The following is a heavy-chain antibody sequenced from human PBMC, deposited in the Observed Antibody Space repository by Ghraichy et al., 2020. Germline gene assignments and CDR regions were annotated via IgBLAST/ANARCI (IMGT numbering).Heavy chain of an antibody. D-gene: IGHD1-7*01. V-gene: IGHV3-23*01. CDR1: GFTFSSYA. J-gene: IGHJ5*02. CDR3: AKGPWNYVAGWFDP. CDR2: ISGSGGST. Sequence: GEYLNISCAASGFTFSSYAMSWVRQAPGKGLEWVSAISGSGGSTYYADSVKGRFTISRDNSKNTLYLQMNSLRAEDTAVYYCAKGPWNYVAGWFDPWGQGTLVTVSS.